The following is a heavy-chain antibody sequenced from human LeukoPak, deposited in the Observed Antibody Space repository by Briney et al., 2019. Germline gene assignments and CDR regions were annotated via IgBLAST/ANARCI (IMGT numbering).Heavy chain of an antibody. D-gene: IGHD3-3*01. CDR3: AREGVYDSWDY. CDR2: ISYDGSNK. J-gene: IGHJ4*02. CDR1: GFTFSSYA. Sequence: PGRSLRLSCAASGFTFSSYAMHWVRQAPGKGLEWVAVISYDGSNKYYADSVKGRFTISRDNAKNSLYLQMNSLRAEDTAVYYCAREGVYDSWDYWGQGTLVTVSS. V-gene: IGHV3-30*04.